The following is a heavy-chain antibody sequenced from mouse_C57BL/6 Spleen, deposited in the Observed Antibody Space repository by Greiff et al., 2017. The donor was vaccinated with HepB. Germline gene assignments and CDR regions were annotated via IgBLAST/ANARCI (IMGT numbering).Heavy chain of an antibody. CDR3: ARGDYDGLYYFDY. Sequence: EVKVVESEGGLVQPGSSMKLSCTASGFTFSDYYMAWVRQVPEKGLEWVANINYDGSSTYYLDSLKSRFIISRDNAKNILYLQMSSLKSEDTATYYCARGDYDGLYYFDYWGQGTTLTVSS. V-gene: IGHV5-16*01. D-gene: IGHD2-4*01. CDR2: INYDGSST. CDR1: GFTFSDYY. J-gene: IGHJ2*01.